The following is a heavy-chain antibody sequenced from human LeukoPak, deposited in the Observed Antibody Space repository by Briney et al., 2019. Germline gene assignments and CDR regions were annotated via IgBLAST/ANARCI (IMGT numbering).Heavy chain of an antibody. Sequence: PGGSLRLSCAASGFTFSIYSMNWVRQAPGKGLEWVSSISSSSSYIYYADSVKGRFTISRDNAKNSLYLQMNSLRAEDTAVYYCARISGSVSSGYGRDAFDIWGQGTMVTVSS. J-gene: IGHJ3*02. D-gene: IGHD3-22*01. CDR3: ARISGSVSSGYGRDAFDI. CDR1: GFTFSIYS. V-gene: IGHV3-21*01. CDR2: ISSSSSYI.